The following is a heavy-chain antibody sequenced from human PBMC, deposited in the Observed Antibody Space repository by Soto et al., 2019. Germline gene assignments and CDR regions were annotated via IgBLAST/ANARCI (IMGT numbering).Heavy chain of an antibody. Sequence: GASVKVSCKASGGTFSSQAISWVRQAPGQGLEWMGIINPSGGTTTHAQKFQGRVTMTRDTSTNTVYMEVSSLRSDDTAVYYCARGRSGIYGGVDYWGQGTLVTVSS. CDR2: INPSGGTT. CDR3: ARGRSGIYGGVDY. D-gene: IGHD1-26*01. CDR1: GGTFSSQA. J-gene: IGHJ4*02. V-gene: IGHV1-46*01.